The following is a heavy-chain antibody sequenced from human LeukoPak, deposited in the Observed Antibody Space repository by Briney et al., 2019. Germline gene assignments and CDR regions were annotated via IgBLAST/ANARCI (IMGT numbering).Heavy chain of an antibody. V-gene: IGHV4-4*02. CDR3: ARARGDGYNYWGLDY. Sequence: PSETLSLTCAVSGGSISSSNWWSWVRQPPGKGLEWIGEIYHSGSTNYNPSLKSRVTISVDKSKNQFSLKLSSVTAADTAVYYCARARGDGYNYWGLDYWGQGTLVTVSS. J-gene: IGHJ4*02. CDR1: GGSISSSNW. D-gene: IGHD5-24*01. CDR2: IYHSGST.